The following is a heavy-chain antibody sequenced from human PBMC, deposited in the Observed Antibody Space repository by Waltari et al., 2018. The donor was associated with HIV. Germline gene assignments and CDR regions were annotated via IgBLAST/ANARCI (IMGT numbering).Heavy chain of an antibody. CDR2: IYYSGST. V-gene: IGHV4-61*01. CDR1: GCSVSSGSYY. Sequence: QVQLQESGPGLVKPSETLSLTCTVSGCSVSSGSYYWSWIRQPPGKGLEWIGYIYYSGSTNYNPSLKSRVTISVDTSKNQFSLKLSSVTAADTAVYYCARVSYQLLTLNAFDIWGQGTMVTVSS. D-gene: IGHD2-2*01. CDR3: ARVSYQLLTLNAFDI. J-gene: IGHJ3*02.